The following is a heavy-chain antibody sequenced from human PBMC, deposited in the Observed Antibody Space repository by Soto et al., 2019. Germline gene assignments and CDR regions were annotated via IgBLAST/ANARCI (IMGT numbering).Heavy chain of an antibody. Sequence: QLQLQESGPGLVKPSETLSLTCTVSGGSISSSSYYWGWIRQPPGKGMEWIGSTFYSGSTYYNPSLKSRVTISVDTSKNQFSLKLSSVTAADTAVYYCARHLTYCSAGSCYSDFPYYGMDVWGQGTTVTVSS. CDR1: GGSISSSSYY. V-gene: IGHV4-39*01. J-gene: IGHJ6*02. CDR3: ARHLTYCSAGSCYSDFPYYGMDV. D-gene: IGHD2-15*01. CDR2: TFYSGST.